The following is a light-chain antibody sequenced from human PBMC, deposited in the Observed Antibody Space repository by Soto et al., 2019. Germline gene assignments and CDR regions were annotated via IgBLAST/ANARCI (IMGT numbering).Light chain of an antibody. V-gene: IGKV3-15*01. J-gene: IGKJ3*01. Sequence: EIVMTQSPATLSVSPGERATLSCRASQSVSSNLAWYQQKPGQAPRLLIYGASTRATGIPARFSGSGSGTEFTLTISRLQSEDFAVYYCQQYNNWPTGTFGPGTKVDIK. CDR1: QSVSSN. CDR2: GAS. CDR3: QQYNNWPTGT.